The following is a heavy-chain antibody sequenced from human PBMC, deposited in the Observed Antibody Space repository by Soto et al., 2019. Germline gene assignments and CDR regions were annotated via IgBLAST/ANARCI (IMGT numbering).Heavy chain of an antibody. CDR2: MNPNSGNT. CDR1: GNTFTSYD. D-gene: IGHD4-17*01. Sequence: QVQLVQSGAEVKKPGASVKVSCKASGNTFTSYDINWVRQATGQGLEYLGWMNPNSGNTAYVQKFQGRVTMTWDTSRTTAYMEQSSLRSEATAVYFCARGVKYGAYSRWFDPWGQGTLVTVSS. J-gene: IGHJ5*02. CDR3: ARGVKYGAYSRWFDP. V-gene: IGHV1-8*01.